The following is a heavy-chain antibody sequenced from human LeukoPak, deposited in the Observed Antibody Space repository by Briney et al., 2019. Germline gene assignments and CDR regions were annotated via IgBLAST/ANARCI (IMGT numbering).Heavy chain of an antibody. V-gene: IGHV1-2*02. CDR2: INPNSGGT. D-gene: IGHD5-18*01. Sequence: ASVKVSCKASGYTFTGYYMHWVRQAPGQGLEWMGWINPNSGGTSYAQKFQGRVTMTRDTSISTAYMELSRLGSDDTAVYYCARDRYSYGMDVWGQGTTVTVSS. CDR1: GYTFTGYY. J-gene: IGHJ6*02. CDR3: ARDRYSYGMDV.